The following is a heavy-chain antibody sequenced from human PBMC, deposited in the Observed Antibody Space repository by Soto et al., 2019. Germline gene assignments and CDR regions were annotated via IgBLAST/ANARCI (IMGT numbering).Heavy chain of an antibody. V-gene: IGHV3-49*03. CDR2: IRTKAYGGST. J-gene: IGHJ5*02. CDR3: TRGPPYGSGSYYHPKWFDP. Sequence: PGGSLRLSCTASGFTFGDYAMNWFRQAPGKGLEWVSFIRTKAYGGSTEYAASVEGRFSISRDDSKSIAYLQMNSLKTEDTAVYYCTRGPPYGSGSYYHPKWFDPWGQGTLVTVSS. D-gene: IGHD3-10*01. CDR1: GFTFGDYA.